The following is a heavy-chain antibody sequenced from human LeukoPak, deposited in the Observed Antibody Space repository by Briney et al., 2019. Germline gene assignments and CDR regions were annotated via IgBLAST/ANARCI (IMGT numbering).Heavy chain of an antibody. CDR1: GGSISSGGYS. CDR3: ATSVRNYYDSSGYLGY. J-gene: IGHJ4*02. D-gene: IGHD3-22*01. CDR2: IYHSGST. V-gene: IGHV4-30-2*01. Sequence: SETLSLTCAVPGGSISSGGYSWSWIRQPPGKGLEWIGYIYHSGSTYYNPSLKSRVTISVDRSKNQFSLKLSSVTAADTAVYYCATSVRNYYDSSGYLGYWGQGTLVTVSS.